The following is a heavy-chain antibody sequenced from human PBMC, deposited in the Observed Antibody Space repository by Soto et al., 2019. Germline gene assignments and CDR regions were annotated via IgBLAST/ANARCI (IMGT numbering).Heavy chain of an antibody. CDR1: GGSISSSSYY. J-gene: IGHJ6*02. Sequence: SETLSLTCTVSGGSISSSSYYWGWIRQPPGKGLEWIGSIYYSGSTYYNPSLKSRVTISVDTSKNQFSLKLSSVTAADTAVYYCARRLAEVEMATTSENDYGMDVWGQGTTVTVSS. CDR2: IYYSGST. V-gene: IGHV4-39*01. D-gene: IGHD5-12*01. CDR3: ARRLAEVEMATTSENDYGMDV.